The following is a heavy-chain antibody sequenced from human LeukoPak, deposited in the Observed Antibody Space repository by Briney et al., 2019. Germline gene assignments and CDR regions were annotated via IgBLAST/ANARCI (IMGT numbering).Heavy chain of an antibody. V-gene: IGHV3-23*01. CDR1: GFTFSSYA. D-gene: IGHD2-2*01. CDR2: ISGSGGST. CDR3: AKGGLYCSTTNCPPDY. J-gene: IGHJ4*02. Sequence: PGGSLRLSCAASGFTFSSYAMSWVRQAPGKGLEWVSAISGSGGSTYYADSVKGRFTIYRDNSKNTLYLQMNSLRAEDTAIYYCAKGGLYCSTTNCPPDYWGQGTLVTVSS.